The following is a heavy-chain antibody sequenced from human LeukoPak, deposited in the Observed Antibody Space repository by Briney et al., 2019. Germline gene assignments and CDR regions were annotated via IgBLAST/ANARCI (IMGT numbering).Heavy chain of an antibody. CDR2: INRSGRT. CDR1: GGSISSAGYY. D-gene: IGHD1-26*01. CDR3: ARLPNSGSYFDY. Sequence: SQTLSLTCTVSGGSISSAGYYWSWIRQPPGKGLEWIGEINRSGRTNCSPSLKSRVTISVDTSKNQFSLKLNSVSAADTAIYYCARLPNSGSYFDYWGQGPLVTVSS. V-gene: IGHV4-30-2*01. J-gene: IGHJ4*02.